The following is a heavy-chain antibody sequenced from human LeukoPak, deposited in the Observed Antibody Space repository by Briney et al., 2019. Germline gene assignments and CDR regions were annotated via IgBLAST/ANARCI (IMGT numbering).Heavy chain of an antibody. CDR3: AKDEGLRYFDWLLPFDY. CDR2: ISGSGGST. CDR1: GFTFSSYA. J-gene: IGHJ4*02. Sequence: GGSLRLSCAASGFTFSSYAMSWVRQAPGKGLEWVSAISGSGGSTYYADSVRGRFTISRDNSKNTLYLQVNSLRAEDTVVYYCAKDEGLRYFDWLLPFDYWGQGTLVTVSS. V-gene: IGHV3-23*01. D-gene: IGHD3-9*01.